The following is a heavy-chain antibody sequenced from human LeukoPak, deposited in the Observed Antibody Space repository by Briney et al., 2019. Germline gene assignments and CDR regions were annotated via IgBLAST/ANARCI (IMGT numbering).Heavy chain of an antibody. CDR3: TRDRGAYNLYDY. D-gene: IGHD1-1*01. V-gene: IGHV3-74*01. Sequence: GGSLRLSCAASGLAFSAYKMHWVRQAPRKGLVWVSRISTDGYTTDYADFVQGRFTASRDNTKNTWSLEMNSLRAEDTAVYYCTRDRGAYNLYDYWGQETRVTVSS. CDR2: ISTDGYTT. J-gene: IGHJ4*02. CDR1: GLAFSAYK.